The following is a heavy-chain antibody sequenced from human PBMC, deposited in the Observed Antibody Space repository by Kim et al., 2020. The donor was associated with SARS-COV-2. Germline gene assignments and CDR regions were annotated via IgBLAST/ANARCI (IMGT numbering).Heavy chain of an antibody. D-gene: IGHD3-3*01. J-gene: IGHJ4*02. Sequence: GESLKISCKGSGYSFTSYWISWVRQMPGKGLEWMGRIDPSDSYTNYSPSFQGHVTISADKSISTAYLQWSSLKASDTAMYYCARAGDSITIFGVVDYWGQGTLVTVSS. CDR1: GYSFTSYW. CDR2: IDPSDSYT. V-gene: IGHV5-10-1*01. CDR3: ARAGDSITIFGVVDY.